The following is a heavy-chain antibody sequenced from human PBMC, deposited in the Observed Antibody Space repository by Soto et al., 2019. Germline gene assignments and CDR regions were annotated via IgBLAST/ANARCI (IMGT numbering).Heavy chain of an antibody. CDR1: GYTFTSYG. J-gene: IGHJ6*02. CDR2: ISVDDGDT. Sequence: EASVMVSCEASGYTFTSYGISWVRQAPGQGLEWMGWISVDDGDTNYAQNFQGRVTMSTDTSTSTAYMEMRSLRSDDTAVYYCARDQAAKWAPGSAMVNYYYGMDAWGQGTTVTVAS. CDR3: ARDQAAKWAPGSAMVNYYYGMDA. D-gene: IGHD5-18*01. V-gene: IGHV1-18*04.